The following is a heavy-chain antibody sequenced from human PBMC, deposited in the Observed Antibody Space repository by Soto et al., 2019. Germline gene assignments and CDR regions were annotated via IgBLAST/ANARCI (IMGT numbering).Heavy chain of an antibody. Sequence: SETLSLTCTVSGGSISSSSYYWGWIRQPPGKGLEWIGSIYYSGSTYYNPSLKSRVTISVDTSKNQFSLKLSSVTAADTAVYYCARHYSGYYYYYYGMDVWGQGTMVTVSS. CDR3: ARHYSGYYYYYYGMDV. D-gene: IGHD1-26*01. CDR1: GGSISSSSYY. V-gene: IGHV4-39*01. J-gene: IGHJ6*02. CDR2: IYYSGST.